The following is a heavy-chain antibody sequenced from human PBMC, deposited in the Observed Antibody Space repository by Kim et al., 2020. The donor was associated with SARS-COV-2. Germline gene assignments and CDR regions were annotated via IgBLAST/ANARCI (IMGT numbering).Heavy chain of an antibody. Sequence: SETLSLSCAVYGGSFSGYYWSWIRQPPGKGLEWIGEINHSGSTNYNPSLKSRVTISVDTSKNQFSLKLSSVTAADTAVYYCASIRGLYSSSPEFYYYYYGMDVWGQGTTVTVSS. CDR1: GGSFSGYY. CDR3: ASIRGLYSSSPEFYYYYYGMDV. J-gene: IGHJ6*02. V-gene: IGHV4-34*01. CDR2: INHSGST. D-gene: IGHD6-6*01.